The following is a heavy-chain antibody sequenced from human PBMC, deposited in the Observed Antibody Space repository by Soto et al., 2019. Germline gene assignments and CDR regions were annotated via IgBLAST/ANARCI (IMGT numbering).Heavy chain of an antibody. CDR1: GYNFTGNY. V-gene: IGHV1-2*02. D-gene: IGHD3-9*01. CDR2: INPNSGGT. CDR3: ARVEDYDILTGYFAYYFDY. J-gene: IGHJ4*02. Sequence: ASVKVSCKVSGYNFTGNYIHWVRQAPGQGLEWMGWINPNSGGTNYARKFLGRVTMTRDTSINTAYMELSRLRSDDTAVYYCARVEDYDILTGYFAYYFDYWGQGTLVTVS.